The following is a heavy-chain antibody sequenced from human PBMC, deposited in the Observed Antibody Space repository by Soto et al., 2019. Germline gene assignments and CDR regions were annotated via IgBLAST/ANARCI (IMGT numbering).Heavy chain of an antibody. CDR2: INHSGST. Sequence: SETLSLTCAVYGGSFSGYYWSWIRQPPGKGLEWIGEINHSGSTNYNPSLKSRVTISVDTSKTQFSLKLGSVTAADTAVYYCASGSYTIFGVVAGYYYGMDVWGQGTMVTVSS. CDR1: GGSFSGYY. V-gene: IGHV4-34*01. D-gene: IGHD3-3*01. J-gene: IGHJ6*02. CDR3: ASGSYTIFGVVAGYYYGMDV.